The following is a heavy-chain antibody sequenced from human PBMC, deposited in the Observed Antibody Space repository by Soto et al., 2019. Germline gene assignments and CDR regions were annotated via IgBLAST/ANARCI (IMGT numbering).Heavy chain of an antibody. CDR3: ARGRRWFGERINWFDP. D-gene: IGHD3-10*01. CDR1: GGSFSGYY. CDR2: INHSGST. Sequence: SETLSLTCAVYGGSFSGYYWSWIRQPPGKGLEWIGEINHSGSTNYNPSLKSRVTISVDTSKNQFSLKLSSVTAADTAVYYCARGRRWFGERINWFDPWGQGTLVTVSS. J-gene: IGHJ5*02. V-gene: IGHV4-34*01.